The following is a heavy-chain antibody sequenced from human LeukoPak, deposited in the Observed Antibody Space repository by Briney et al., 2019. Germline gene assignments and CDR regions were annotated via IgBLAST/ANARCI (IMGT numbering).Heavy chain of an antibody. D-gene: IGHD5-18*01. CDR1: GFTFSGYA. CDR2: ISYDGSKK. CDR3: ARVHHNTAMVDIDY. V-gene: IGHV3-30-3*01. J-gene: IGHJ4*02. Sequence: PGGSLRLSCAASGFTFSGYAMNWVRQAPGKGLEWVAVISYDGSKKYCADSVKGRFTISRDNAKNSLYLQMNSLRAEDTAVYYCARVHHNTAMVDIDYWGQGTLVTVCS.